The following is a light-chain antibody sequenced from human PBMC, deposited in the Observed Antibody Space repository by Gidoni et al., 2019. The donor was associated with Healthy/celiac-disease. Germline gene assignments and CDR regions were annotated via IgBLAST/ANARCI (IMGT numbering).Light chain of an antibody. Sequence: QAPGTPFLSPGERANLACRARSRVCRRFLAWYQQKPGQAPRLLIYGASSRATGIPDRFSGSGSGTDFTLTISRLEPEDFAVYYCQQYGSSPAFGQGTKVEIK. CDR2: GAS. CDR3: QQYGSSPA. CDR1: SRVCRRF. J-gene: IGKJ1*01. V-gene: IGKV3-20*01.